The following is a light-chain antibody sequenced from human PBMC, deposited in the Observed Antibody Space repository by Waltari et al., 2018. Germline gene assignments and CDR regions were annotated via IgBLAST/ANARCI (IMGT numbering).Light chain of an antibody. Sequence: EIVLTQSPATLSLSPGERATLSCRASQSVSSYLAWYQQKPGQAPRLLIYDASNRATGIPGRFSGSGSGTDFTLTSSSLEPEDFVVYYCQRRSNWPQTFGQGTKVEIK. V-gene: IGKV3-11*01. CDR3: QRRSNWPQT. CDR1: QSVSSY. J-gene: IGKJ1*01. CDR2: DAS.